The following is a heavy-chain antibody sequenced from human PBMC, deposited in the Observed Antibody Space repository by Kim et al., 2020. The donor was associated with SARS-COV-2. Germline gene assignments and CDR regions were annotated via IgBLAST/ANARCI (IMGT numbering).Heavy chain of an antibody. D-gene: IGHD2-2*01. CDR2: VNHGGST. V-gene: IGHV4-34*01. CDR3: ASRRLRCRGCFDY. CDR1: GGSFSDYY. J-gene: IGHJ4*02. Sequence: SETLSLTCAVYGGSFSDYYWTWIRQPPGKGLEWIGEVNHGGSTNYNPSPKRQLTISLDTSKNQFPLQLGSVTAADPAKYYCASRRLRCRGCFDYWGQGSLVTISS.